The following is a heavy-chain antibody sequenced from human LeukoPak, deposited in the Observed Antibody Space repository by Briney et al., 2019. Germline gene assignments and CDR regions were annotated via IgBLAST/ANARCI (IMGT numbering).Heavy chain of an antibody. CDR1: GYTFTGYY. V-gene: IGHV1-2*02. CDR2: INPNSGGT. D-gene: IGHD3-22*01. Sequence: GASVTVSCKASGYTFTGYYMHWVRQAPGQGLEWMGWINPNSGGTNYTQKFQGRVTMTRDTSISTAYMELSRLRSDDTAVYYCATVGPSGYALDYWGQGTLVTVSS. CDR3: ATVGPSGYALDY. J-gene: IGHJ4*02.